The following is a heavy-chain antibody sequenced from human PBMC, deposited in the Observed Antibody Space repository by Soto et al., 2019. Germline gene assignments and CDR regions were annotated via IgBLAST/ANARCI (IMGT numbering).Heavy chain of an antibody. Sequence: QVQLQQWGAGLLKPSETLSLTCAVYGGSFSGYYWSWIRQPPGKGLEWIGEINHSGSTTYTPSLKSRVTISVDTSKNQFSLKLSSVTAADTAVYYCASGGAWRRSFDYWGQGTLVTVSS. V-gene: IGHV4-34*01. CDR3: ASGGAWRRSFDY. CDR1: GGSFSGYY. J-gene: IGHJ4*02. D-gene: IGHD3-10*01. CDR2: INHSGST.